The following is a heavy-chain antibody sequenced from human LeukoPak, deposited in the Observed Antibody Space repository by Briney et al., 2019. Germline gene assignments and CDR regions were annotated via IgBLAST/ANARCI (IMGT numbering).Heavy chain of an antibody. CDR3: ARPRSSSWTNPFDY. V-gene: IGHV1-69*05. Sequence: ASVKVSCKASGGTFSSYAISWVRQAPGQGLKWMGGIIPIFGTANYAQKFQGRVTITTDESTSTAYMELSSLRSEDTAVYYCARPRSSSWTNPFDYWGQGTLVTVSS. CDR2: IIPIFGTA. J-gene: IGHJ4*02. CDR1: GGTFSSYA. D-gene: IGHD6-13*01.